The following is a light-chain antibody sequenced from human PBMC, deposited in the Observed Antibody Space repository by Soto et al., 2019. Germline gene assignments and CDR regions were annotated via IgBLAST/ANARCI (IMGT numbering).Light chain of an antibody. V-gene: IGKV1-39*01. CDR1: QSISAY. CDR2: FAS. J-gene: IGKJ5*01. Sequence: ITCRASQSISAYVNWYQQKPGKAPNLLISFASTLHSGVPSRFSGSGSGTDFTLTISSLQAADFAVYHCQHYNNWPITFGQGTRLEIK. CDR3: QHYNNWPIT.